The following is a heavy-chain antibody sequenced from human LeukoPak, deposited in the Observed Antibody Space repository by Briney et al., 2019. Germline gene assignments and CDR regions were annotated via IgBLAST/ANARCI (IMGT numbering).Heavy chain of an antibody. Sequence: EASVKVSCKASGYTFTGYYMHWVRQAPGQGLEWMGWINPNSGGTNYAQKFQGRVTMTRDTSIGTAYMELSRLRSDDTAVYYCSINEGHFDYWGQGTLVTVSS. J-gene: IGHJ4*02. D-gene: IGHD1-1*01. CDR2: INPNSGGT. CDR1: GYTFTGYY. V-gene: IGHV1-2*02. CDR3: SINEGHFDY.